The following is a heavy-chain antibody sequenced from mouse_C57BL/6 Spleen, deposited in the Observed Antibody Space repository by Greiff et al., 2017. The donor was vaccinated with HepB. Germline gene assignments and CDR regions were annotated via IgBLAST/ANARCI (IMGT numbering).Heavy chain of an antibody. J-gene: IGHJ1*03. CDR2: IYPGGGYT. CDR3: ARSNWDYWYFDV. Sequence: VQLQQSGAELVRPGTSVKMSCKASGYTFTNYWIGWAKQRPGHGLEWIGDIYPGGGYTNYNEKFKGKATLTANKSSSTAYLQISSLTSEDSAIYYCARSNWDYWYFDVWGTGTTVTVSS. CDR1: GYTFTNYW. V-gene: IGHV1-63*01. D-gene: IGHD4-1*01.